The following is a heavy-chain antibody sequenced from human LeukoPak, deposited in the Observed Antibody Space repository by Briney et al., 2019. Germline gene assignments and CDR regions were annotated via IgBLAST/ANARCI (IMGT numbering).Heavy chain of an antibody. CDR2: FDPEDGET. V-gene: IGHV1-24*01. J-gene: IGHJ3*02. CDR3: ATDRHVLRYFDWPGYAFDI. CDR1: GYTLTELS. Sequence: PGASVKVSCKVSGYTLTELSMHWVRQAPGKGLEWMGGFDPEDGETIYAQKFQGRVTMTEDTSTDTAYMELSSLRSEDTAVYYCATDRHVLRYFDWPGYAFDIWGQGTMVTVSS. D-gene: IGHD3-9*01.